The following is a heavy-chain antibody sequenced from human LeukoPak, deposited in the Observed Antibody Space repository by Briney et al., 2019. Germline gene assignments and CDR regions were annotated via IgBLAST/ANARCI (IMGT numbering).Heavy chain of an antibody. CDR3: ASSIAAAGSAFDY. D-gene: IGHD6-13*01. J-gene: IGHJ4*02. CDR1: GFTFSDYY. V-gene: IGHV3-11*06. Sequence: PGGSLRLSCAASGFTFSDYYMSWIRQAPGKGLEWVSYISSSSSYIYYANSVKGRFTISRDNAKNSLYLQMNSLRAEDTAVYYCASSIAAAGSAFDYWGQGTLVTVSS. CDR2: ISSSSSYI.